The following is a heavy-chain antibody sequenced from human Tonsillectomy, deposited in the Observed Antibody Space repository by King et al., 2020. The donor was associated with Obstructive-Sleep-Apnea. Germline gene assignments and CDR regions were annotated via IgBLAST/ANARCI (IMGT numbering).Heavy chain of an antibody. CDR1: GFTISSFA. V-gene: IGHV3-64D*09. Sequence: VQLVESGGGLVQPGGSLRLSCSASGFTISSFAMHWVRQAPGKGLEYVSAISSNGGTAYYADSLKGRFTISRDNSKNTLYLQMSSLRTEDTAVYYCVKGRWSSGWSDYWGQGTLVTVSS. CDR3: VKGRWSSGWSDY. D-gene: IGHD6-19*01. J-gene: IGHJ4*02. CDR2: ISSNGGTA.